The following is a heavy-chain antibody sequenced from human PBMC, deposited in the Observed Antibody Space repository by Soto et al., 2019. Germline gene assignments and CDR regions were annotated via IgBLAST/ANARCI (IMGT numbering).Heavy chain of an antibody. D-gene: IGHD2-15*01. J-gene: IGHJ6*02. V-gene: IGHV1-69*12. CDR3: ARSRFVVGVTEDYYGMDV. Sequence: QVQLVQSGAEVKKPGSSVKVSCKSSGGTFSNSPISWVRQAPGQGLEWMGGVIPLFRTANYAQKFQGRVTITADESTNTAYMELSSLRSGATAIYYCARSRFVVGVTEDYYGMDVWGQGTTVTVSS. CDR2: VIPLFRTA. CDR1: GGTFSNSP.